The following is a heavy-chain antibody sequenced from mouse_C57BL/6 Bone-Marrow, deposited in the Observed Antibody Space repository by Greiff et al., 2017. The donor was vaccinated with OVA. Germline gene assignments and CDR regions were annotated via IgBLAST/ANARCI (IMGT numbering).Heavy chain of an antibody. J-gene: IGHJ1*03. CDR2: IYPGGGYT. CDR1: GYTFTNYW. V-gene: IGHV1-63*01. CDR3: ARGSSYFYWYFDV. D-gene: IGHD1-1*01. Sequence: QVQLQQSGAELVRPGTSVKMSCKASGYTFTNYWIGWAKQRPGHGLEWIGDIYPGGGYTKYNEKFKGKATLTADKSSSTAYMQFSSLTSEDSAIYYCARGSSYFYWYFDVWGTGTTVTVAS.